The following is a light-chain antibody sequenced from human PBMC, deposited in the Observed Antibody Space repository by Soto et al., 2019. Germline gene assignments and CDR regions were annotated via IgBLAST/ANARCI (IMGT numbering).Light chain of an antibody. CDR1: QSVSNNY. CDR2: GAS. J-gene: IGKJ1*01. CDR3: QQDGSSGT. V-gene: IGKV3-20*01. Sequence: LKHSPVTVSLSPGERATLSCRASQSVSNNYLAWYQQKPGQAPRLLIYGASNRATGIPDRFSGSGSGTDFTLTISRLEPEDFAVYYCQQDGSSGTFGQGTKVDIK.